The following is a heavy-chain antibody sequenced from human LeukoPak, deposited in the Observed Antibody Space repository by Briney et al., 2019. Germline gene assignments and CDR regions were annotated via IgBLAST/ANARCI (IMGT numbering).Heavy chain of an antibody. V-gene: IGHV3-7*03. CDR1: GFNFNHYW. J-gene: IGHJ3*01. CDR3: ARVGYQLPTFDAFDF. CDR2: IKQDGTEK. Sequence: GGFLRLSCAVSGFNFNHYWLSWVRQAPGKGLEWVANIKQDGTEKFYVDSVKGRFTISKDSAKNSLYLQMNSLRAEDTAVYYCARVGYQLPTFDAFDFWGQGTMVTVSS. D-gene: IGHD2-2*01.